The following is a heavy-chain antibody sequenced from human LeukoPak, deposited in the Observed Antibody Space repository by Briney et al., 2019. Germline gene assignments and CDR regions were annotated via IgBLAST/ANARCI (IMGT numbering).Heavy chain of an antibody. D-gene: IGHD1-26*01. CDR3: ARTVGPYYYYMDV. CDR2: INPSGGST. J-gene: IGHJ6*03. CDR1: RYTFTSYY. Sequence: GASVKVSCKASRYTFTSYYMHWVRQAPGQGLEWMGVINPSGGSTSYAQKFQGRVTMTRDTSTSTVYMELSSLRSEDTAVYYCARTVGPYYYYMDVWGKGTTVTVSS. V-gene: IGHV1-46*01.